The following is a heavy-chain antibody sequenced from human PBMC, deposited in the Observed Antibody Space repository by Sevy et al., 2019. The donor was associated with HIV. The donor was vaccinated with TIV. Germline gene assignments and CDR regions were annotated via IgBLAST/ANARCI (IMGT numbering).Heavy chain of an antibody. CDR2: ISSSGSII. CDR1: GFTFRSYE. V-gene: IGHV3-48*03. Sequence: GGSLRLSCEASGFTFRSYEMNWVRQAPGKGLEWVSYISSSGSIIYYADSVKGRFTNSSDNAKNSLYMQMNSLRAEETAVYYCARVDANYDKGFDPWGQGTLVTVSS. CDR3: ARVDANYDKGFDP. D-gene: IGHD3-22*01. J-gene: IGHJ5*02.